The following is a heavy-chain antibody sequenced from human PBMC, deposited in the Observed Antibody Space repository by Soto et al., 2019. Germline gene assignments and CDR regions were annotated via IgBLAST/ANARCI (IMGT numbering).Heavy chain of an antibody. CDR3: ARGRIVVVVAAPSLADGMDV. J-gene: IGHJ6*02. CDR2: IIPIFGTA. D-gene: IGHD2-15*01. V-gene: IGHV1-69*12. CDR1: GGTFSSYA. Sequence: QVQLVQSGAEVKKPGSSVKVSCKASGGTFSSYAISWVRQAPGQGLEWMGGIIPIFGTANYAQKFQGRVRITADECTSTAYRELSSLRSEDTAVYYCARGRIVVVVAAPSLADGMDVWGQGTTVTVSS.